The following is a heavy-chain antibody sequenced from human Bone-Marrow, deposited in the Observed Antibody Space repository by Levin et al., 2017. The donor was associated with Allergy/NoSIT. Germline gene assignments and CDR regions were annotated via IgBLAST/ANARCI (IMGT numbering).Heavy chain of an antibody. CDR1: GYNFAEFW. J-gene: IGHJ4*02. Sequence: GESLKISCQGSGYNFAEFWIYWVRQMPGKGLEWMGRIDSGDSYTDYSPSFQGHVTFSVDRSINTAYLQWTSLRASDTALYYCATTASAHERPFDYWGQGTLVTVSS. D-gene: IGHD6-19*01. CDR2: IDSGDSYT. CDR3: ATTASAHERPFDY. V-gene: IGHV5-10-1*01.